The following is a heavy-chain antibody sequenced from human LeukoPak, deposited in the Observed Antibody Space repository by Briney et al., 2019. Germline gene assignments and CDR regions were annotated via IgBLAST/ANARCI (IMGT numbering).Heavy chain of an antibody. V-gene: IGHV4-39*01. CDR2: IYYSGST. Sequence: SGTLSLTCTVSVGSLSSSSYYWGWIRQPPGEGLVYIGCIYYSGSTSYNPSLKSRVTISVDTSKNQFSLTLSSVTAADTAVYYFARQDYGGNIDYWGQGTLVTVSS. CDR1: VGSLSSSSYY. CDR3: ARQDYGGNIDY. J-gene: IGHJ4*02. D-gene: IGHD4-23*01.